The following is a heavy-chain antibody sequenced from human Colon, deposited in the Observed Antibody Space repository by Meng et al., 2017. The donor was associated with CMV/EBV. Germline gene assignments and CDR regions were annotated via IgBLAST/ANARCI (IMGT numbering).Heavy chain of an antibody. D-gene: IGHD2-2*01. Sequence: GESLKISCAASFYNYRVHWVRQAPGKGLEYVAGISSNGDSTNYGDSVKGRFTMSRDLSKNTVYLQMGSLRPEDTALYYCARGGYCSSADCAVRFGLDVWGQGTTVTVSS. J-gene: IGHJ6*02. CDR3: ARGGYCSSADCAVRFGLDV. CDR2: ISSNGDST. V-gene: IGHV3-64*02. CDR1: FYNYR.